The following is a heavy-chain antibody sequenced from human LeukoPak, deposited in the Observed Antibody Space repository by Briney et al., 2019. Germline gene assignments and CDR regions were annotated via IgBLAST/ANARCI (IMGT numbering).Heavy chain of an antibody. Sequence: PGGSLRLSCAASGFTFSSYWMSWVRQAPGQGLELVANIKQDGSEKYYVDSVMGRFTISRDNAKNSLYLQMNSLRAEDTAVYYCARVKFSVGIRAFDYWGQGTLVTVSS. J-gene: IGHJ4*02. V-gene: IGHV3-7*01. CDR3: ARVKFSVGIRAFDY. CDR1: GFTFSSYW. D-gene: IGHD1-1*01. CDR2: IKQDGSEK.